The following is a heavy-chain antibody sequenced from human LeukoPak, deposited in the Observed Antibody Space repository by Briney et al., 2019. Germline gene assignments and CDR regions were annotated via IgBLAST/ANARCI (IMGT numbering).Heavy chain of an antibody. V-gene: IGHV1-18*01. CDR1: GYTFTSYG. D-gene: IGHD1-26*01. Sequence: ASVKVSCKASGYTFTSYGISWVRQAPGQGLEWMGWISAYNGNTNYAQKLQGRVTMTTDTSTSTAYMELRSLRSDDTAVYYCAREFSRGEPMGYNWFDPWGQGTLVTVSS. CDR3: AREFSRGEPMGYNWFDP. CDR2: ISAYNGNT. J-gene: IGHJ5*02.